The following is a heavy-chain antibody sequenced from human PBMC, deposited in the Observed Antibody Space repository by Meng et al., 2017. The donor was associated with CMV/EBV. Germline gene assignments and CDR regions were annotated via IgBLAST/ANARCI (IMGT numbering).Heavy chain of an antibody. Sequence: GGSLRLSCTASGFTFSSSNMHWVRQAPGKGLEWVAFIRYDGSNKYYADSVKGRFTISRDNSKNTLFLQMNSLRAEDTAMYYCATYWSADYGGQGKMVNVSS. V-gene: IGHV3-30*02. CDR1: GFTFSSSN. CDR2: IRYDGSNK. D-gene: IGHD1-1*01. CDR3: ATYWSADY. J-gene: IGHJ4*02.